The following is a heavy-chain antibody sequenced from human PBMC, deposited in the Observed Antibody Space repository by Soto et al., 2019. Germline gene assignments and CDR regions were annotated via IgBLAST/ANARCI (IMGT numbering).Heavy chain of an antibody. CDR2: ISSSSSYI. CDR3: ARDEEVSSWSDIPPTFAY. V-gene: IGHV3-21*01. J-gene: IGHJ4*02. D-gene: IGHD6-13*01. Sequence: GGSLRLSCAASGFTFSSYSMNWVRQAPGKGLQWVSSISSSSSYIYYADSVKGRFTISRDNAKNSLYLQMNSLRAEDTAVYYCARDEEVSSWSDIPPTFAYCGQGTLVTVSS. CDR1: GFTFSSYS.